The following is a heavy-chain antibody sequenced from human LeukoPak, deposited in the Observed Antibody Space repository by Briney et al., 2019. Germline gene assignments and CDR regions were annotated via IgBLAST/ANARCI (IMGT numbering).Heavy chain of an antibody. V-gene: IGHV3-23*01. Sequence: GGSLRLSCAASGFTFSSYAMSWVRQAPGKGLEWVSAIGGSGGSTYYADSVKGRFTISRDNSKNTLYLQMNSLRAEDTAVYYCAKVVSAAGSFDYWGQGTLVTVSS. J-gene: IGHJ4*02. CDR2: IGGSGGST. D-gene: IGHD6-13*01. CDR3: AKVVSAAGSFDY. CDR1: GFTFSSYA.